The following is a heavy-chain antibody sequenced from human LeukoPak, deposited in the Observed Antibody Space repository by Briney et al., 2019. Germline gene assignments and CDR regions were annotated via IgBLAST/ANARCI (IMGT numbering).Heavy chain of an antibody. D-gene: IGHD6-19*01. J-gene: IGHJ4*02. V-gene: IGHV1-2*02. CDR3: ATYTSAIQYFLS. CDR1: GYSFTYYY. CDR2: VNPSGGAT. Sequence: ASVKVSCKASGYSFTYYYIHWVRQPPGQGPEWMGWVNPSGGATKYAQKFQDRVTMTRDTSISTAYLELSGLTSDDTAVYYCATYTSAIQYFLSWGLGTLVTVSS.